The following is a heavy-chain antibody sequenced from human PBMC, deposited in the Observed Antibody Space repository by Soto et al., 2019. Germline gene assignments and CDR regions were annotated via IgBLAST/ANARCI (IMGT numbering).Heavy chain of an antibody. J-gene: IGHJ3*02. D-gene: IGHD6-19*01. Sequence: EVQLLESGGGLVQPGGSLRLSCAGSGFSFSSYDMSWVRQAPGKGREWVSGISRGGDDTSYAVSVKGRFIISTDNSKNTLYLQIHSLRGDDTALFYCAYSSGWMDAFDMWGQGTMVTVSA. V-gene: IGHV3-23*01. CDR2: ISRGGDDT. CDR3: AYSSGWMDAFDM. CDR1: GFSFSSYD.